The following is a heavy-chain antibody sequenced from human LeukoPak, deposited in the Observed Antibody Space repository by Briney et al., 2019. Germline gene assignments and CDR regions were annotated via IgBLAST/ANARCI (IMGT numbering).Heavy chain of an antibody. CDR1: GFTFSSYA. D-gene: IGHD4-11*01. J-gene: IGHJ6*03. Sequence: GGSLRLSCAASGFTFSSYAMSWVRQAPGKGLEWVSAISGSGGSTYYADSVKGRFTISRDNAKSSLYLQMNNQRAEDTAVYFCARDKGTVIPRGYYYYMDVWGRGTTVTVSS. CDR3: ARDKGTVIPRGYYYYMDV. V-gene: IGHV3-23*01. CDR2: ISGSGGST.